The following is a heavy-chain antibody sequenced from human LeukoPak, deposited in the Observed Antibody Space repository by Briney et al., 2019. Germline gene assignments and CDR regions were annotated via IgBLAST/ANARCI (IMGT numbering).Heavy chain of an antibody. CDR3: ARDYYYGSGSYSP. CDR1: GGSISGGSYY. CDR2: IYPSGST. Sequence: ASETLSLTCTVSGGSISGGSYYWSWIRQPAGKGLEWIGRIYPSGSTNYNPSLKSRVTISVDTSKNQFSLKLSSVTAADTAVYYCARDYYYGSGSYSPWGQGTLVTVSS. V-gene: IGHV4-61*02. J-gene: IGHJ5*02. D-gene: IGHD3-10*01.